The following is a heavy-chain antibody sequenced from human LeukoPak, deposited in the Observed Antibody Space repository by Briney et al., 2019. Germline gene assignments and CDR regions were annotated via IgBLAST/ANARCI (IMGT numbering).Heavy chain of an antibody. CDR3: ARGDCTNGVCYIFDY. D-gene: IGHD2-8*01. Sequence: SETLSLTCAVYGGSFSGYYWSWIRQPPGKGLEWIGEINHSGSTNYNPSLKSRVTISVDTSKNQFSLKLSSVTAADTAVYYCARGDCTNGVCYIFDYGGEGTLVTVSS. CDR2: INHSGST. V-gene: IGHV4-34*01. J-gene: IGHJ4*02. CDR1: GGSFSGYY.